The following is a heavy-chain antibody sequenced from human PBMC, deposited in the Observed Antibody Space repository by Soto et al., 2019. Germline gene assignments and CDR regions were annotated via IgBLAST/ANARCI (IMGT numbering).Heavy chain of an antibody. Sequence: ASVKVSCKASGYTFTSYGISWVRQAPGQGLEWMGWISAYNGNTNYAQELQGRVTMTTDTSTSTAYMELRSLRSDDTAVYYCARDFCSSTSCSNFDYWGQGTLVTVSS. CDR1: GYTFTSYG. V-gene: IGHV1-18*01. CDR3: ARDFCSSTSCSNFDY. D-gene: IGHD2-2*01. J-gene: IGHJ4*02. CDR2: ISAYNGNT.